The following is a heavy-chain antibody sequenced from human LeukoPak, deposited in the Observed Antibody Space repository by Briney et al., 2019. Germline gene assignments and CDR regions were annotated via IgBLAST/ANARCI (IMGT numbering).Heavy chain of an antibody. CDR3: ARDLGGNPGGYYYYGMDV. V-gene: IGHV3-23*01. CDR1: GFTFSSYA. J-gene: IGHJ6*02. D-gene: IGHD4-23*01. CDR2: ISGSGGST. Sequence: GGSLRLSCAASGFTFSSYAMSWVRQAPGKGLEWVSAISGSGGSTYYADSVKGRFTISRDNAKNSLYLQMNSLRAEDTAVYYCARDLGGNPGGYYYYGMDVWGQGTTVTVSS.